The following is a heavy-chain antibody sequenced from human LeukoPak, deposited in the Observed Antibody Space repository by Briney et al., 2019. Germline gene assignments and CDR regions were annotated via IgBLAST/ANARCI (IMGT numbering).Heavy chain of an antibody. CDR1: GFTFSSYG. CDR3: ARDRDEYSRYYYYGMDV. V-gene: IGHV3-33*01. Sequence: GGSLRLSCAASGFTFSSYGMHWVRQAPGKGLEWVAVIWYDGSNKYYADSVKGRFTISRDNSKNTLYLQMNSLRAEDTAVYYCARDRDEYSRYYYYGMDVWGQGTTVTVSS. D-gene: IGHD6-6*01. CDR2: IWYDGSNK. J-gene: IGHJ6*02.